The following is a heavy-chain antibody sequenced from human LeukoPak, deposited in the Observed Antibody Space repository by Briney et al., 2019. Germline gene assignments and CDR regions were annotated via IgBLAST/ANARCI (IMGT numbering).Heavy chain of an antibody. CDR1: GFTFSSYS. V-gene: IGHV3-30-3*01. CDR3: AGVAVAGTGYFDY. D-gene: IGHD6-19*01. CDR2: ISYDGSNK. Sequence: GRSLRLSCAASGFTFSSYSMHWVRQAPGKGLEWVGVISYDGSNKYYADSAKGRFTISRDNSKNTLYLQMNSLRAEDTAVYYCAGVAVAGTGYFDYWGQGTLVTVSS. J-gene: IGHJ4*02.